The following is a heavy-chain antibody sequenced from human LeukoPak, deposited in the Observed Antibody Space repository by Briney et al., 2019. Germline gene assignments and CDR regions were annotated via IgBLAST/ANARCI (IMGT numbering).Heavy chain of an antibody. J-gene: IGHJ4*02. D-gene: IGHD4-17*01. Sequence: PSETLSLTCTVSGVSISNYYWSWIRQSPGKGLEWIGYIYSSGGTNYNPSLKSRVTISVDTSKNQFSLKLRFVTAADTAVYYCARQGLRDYGDYVIDYWGQGTLVTVSS. CDR2: IYSSGGT. V-gene: IGHV4-59*08. CDR3: ARQGLRDYGDYVIDY. CDR1: GVSISNYY.